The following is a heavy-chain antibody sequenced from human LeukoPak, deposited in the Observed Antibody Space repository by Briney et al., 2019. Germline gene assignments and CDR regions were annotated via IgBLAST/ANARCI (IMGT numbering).Heavy chain of an antibody. D-gene: IGHD4-11*01. Sequence: GASVKVACTVSGQSLSELTMHWVRQAPGKGLEWMGGFDPENDERMYARKFRGRVTMTEDTSTDTAYMELSSLRSEDTAVYFCATEMTSVVPDYWGQGTLVTVSS. CDR2: FDPENDER. J-gene: IGHJ4*02. CDR3: ATEMTSVVPDY. CDR1: GQSLSELT. V-gene: IGHV1-24*01.